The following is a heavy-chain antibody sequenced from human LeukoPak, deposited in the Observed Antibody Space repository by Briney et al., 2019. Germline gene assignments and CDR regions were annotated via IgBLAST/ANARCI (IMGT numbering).Heavy chain of an antibody. Sequence: GGSLRLSCAASGFDFSSNWMHWVRHAPGQGLVWVSRIKGDGISTNYADSMKGRFTISRDIAKNTLYLQMNSLRAEDTGVYYCAKDHYWSIDYWGRGTLVTVSS. CDR3: AKDHYWSIDY. V-gene: IGHV3-74*01. CDR2: IKGDGIST. J-gene: IGHJ4*02. D-gene: IGHD3-3*01. CDR1: GFDFSSNW.